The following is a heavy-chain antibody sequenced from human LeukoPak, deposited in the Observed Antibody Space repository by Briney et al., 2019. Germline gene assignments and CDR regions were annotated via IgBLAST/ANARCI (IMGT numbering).Heavy chain of an antibody. Sequence: GVLRLSCAASGFTFSSYAMSWVRQAPGKGLEWVSSISSSSSYIYYADSVKGRFTISRDNAKNSLYLQMNSLRAEDTAVYYCARDSVSNRGYSYGHGGAFDIWGQGTMVTVSS. D-gene: IGHD5-18*01. CDR3: ARDSVSNRGYSYGHGGAFDI. V-gene: IGHV3-21*01. CDR1: GFTFSSYA. CDR2: ISSSSSYI. J-gene: IGHJ3*02.